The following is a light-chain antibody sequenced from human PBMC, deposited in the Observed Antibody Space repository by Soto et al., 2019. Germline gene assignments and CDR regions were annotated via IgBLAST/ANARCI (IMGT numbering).Light chain of an antibody. J-gene: IGLJ2*01. V-gene: IGLV1-44*01. CDR1: TSNIGDYY. CDR3: AVWDDSLNGVV. CDR2: RNN. Sequence: QSVLIQPPSASGTPGQRVAVSCSGSTSNIGDYYVNWYQHLPGTAPELLIYRNNQRPSGVPDRFSGSKSGTSASLAISGLQSEDEADYYCAVWDDSLNGVVFGGGTKLTVL.